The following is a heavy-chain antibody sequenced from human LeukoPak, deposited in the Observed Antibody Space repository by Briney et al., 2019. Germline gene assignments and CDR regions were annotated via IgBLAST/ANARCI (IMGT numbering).Heavy chain of an antibody. V-gene: IGHV4-59*01. CDR3: ARWGEHGALRANAFDV. Sequence: SETLSLTCIVSGDSITKYYWNWIRQPPGKGLEWIGFGHHSGSTAYNPSLNNRVTLSVDASTNQFSLKLNSITAADTAVYYCARWGEHGALRANAFDVWGQGTMVTVSS. J-gene: IGHJ3*01. CDR1: GDSITKYY. CDR2: GHHSGST. D-gene: IGHD3-10*01.